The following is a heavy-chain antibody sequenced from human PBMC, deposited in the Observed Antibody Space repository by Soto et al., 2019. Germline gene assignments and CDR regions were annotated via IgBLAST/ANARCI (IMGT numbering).Heavy chain of an antibody. CDR2: IYHSGST. V-gene: IGHV4-4*02. D-gene: IGHD6-13*01. J-gene: IGHJ6*02. CDR3: ARETFKAAAGTYYYYGMDV. Sequence: TLSLTCAVSGGSISSSNWWSWVRQPPGKGLEWIGEIYHSGSTNYNPSLKSRVTISVDKSKNQFSLKLSSVTAADTAVYYCARETFKAAAGTYYYYGMDVWGQGTTVTVSS. CDR1: GGSISSSNW.